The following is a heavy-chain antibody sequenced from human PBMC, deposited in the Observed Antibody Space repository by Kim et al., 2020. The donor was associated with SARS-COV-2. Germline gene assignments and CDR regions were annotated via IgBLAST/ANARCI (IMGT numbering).Heavy chain of an antibody. CDR1: GYTFTSYG. CDR2: ISAYNGNT. D-gene: IGHD3-16*02. J-gene: IGHJ5*02. V-gene: IGHV1-18*01. Sequence: ASLKVSCKASGYTFTSYGISWVRQAPGQGLEWMGWISAYNGNTNYAQKLQGRVTMTTDTSTSTAYMELRSLRSDDTAVYYCARLRGDYVWGSYRPNWFDPWGQGTLVTVSS. CDR3: ARLRGDYVWGSYRPNWFDP.